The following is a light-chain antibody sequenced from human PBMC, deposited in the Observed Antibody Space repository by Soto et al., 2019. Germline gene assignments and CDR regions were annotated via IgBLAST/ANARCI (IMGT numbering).Light chain of an antibody. V-gene: IGKV3-20*01. J-gene: IGKJ1*01. CDR2: GTS. CDR1: HSVSSSY. CDR3: QQYGSSSWT. Sequence: ESVLTQSPGTLSLSPWERATLSCSARHSVSSSYLAWYQQKPGQAPRLLIYGTSSRATAIPDRFSGSGSGTDFTLTISRLEPEDFAVYYCQQYGSSSWTFGQGTKVEIK.